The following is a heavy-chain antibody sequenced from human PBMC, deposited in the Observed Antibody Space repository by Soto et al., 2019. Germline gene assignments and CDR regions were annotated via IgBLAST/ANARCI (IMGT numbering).Heavy chain of an antibody. J-gene: IGHJ4*02. CDR3: ARELSGYYYSCLDY. CDR2: IIPIFGTA. V-gene: IGHV1-69*13. Sequence: SVKVSCKASGGTFSSYAISWVRQAPGQGLEWMGGIIPIFGTANYAQKFQGRVTITADESTSTAYMELSSLRSEDTAVYYCARELSGYYYSCLDYWGQGTLVTVS. D-gene: IGHD3-22*01. CDR1: GGTFSSYA.